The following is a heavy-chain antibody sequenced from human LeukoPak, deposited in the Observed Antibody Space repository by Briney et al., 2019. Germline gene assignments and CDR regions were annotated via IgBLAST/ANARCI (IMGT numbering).Heavy chain of an antibody. CDR1: GYTFTSYG. V-gene: IGHV1-18*01. J-gene: IGHJ4*02. CDR3: ARQADYGDYTVDY. D-gene: IGHD4-17*01. CDR2: ISAYNGNT. Sequence: ASVKVSCKASGYTFTSYGISWVRQAPGQGLEWMGWISAYNGNTNYAQKLQGRVTMTTDTSTSTAYTELRSLRSDDTAVYYCARQADYGDYTVDYWGQGTLVTVSS.